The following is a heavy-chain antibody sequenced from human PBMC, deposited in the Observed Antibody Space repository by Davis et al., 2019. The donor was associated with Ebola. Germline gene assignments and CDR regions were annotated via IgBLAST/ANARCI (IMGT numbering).Heavy chain of an antibody. CDR1: GFTFSSYS. CDR2: ISSSSSYI. CDR3: ARDRGVLRLVATITNYYYYYGMDV. D-gene: IGHD5-12*01. J-gene: IGHJ6*02. Sequence: GGSLRLSCAASGFTFSSYSMNWVRQAPGKGLEWVSSISSSSSYIYYADSVKGRFTISRDNAKNSLYLQMNSLRAEDTAVYYCARDRGVLRLVATITNYYYYYGMDVWGQGTTVTVSS. V-gene: IGHV3-21*04.